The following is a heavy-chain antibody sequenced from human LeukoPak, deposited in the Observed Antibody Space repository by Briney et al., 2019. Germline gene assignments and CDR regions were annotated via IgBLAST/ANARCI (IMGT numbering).Heavy chain of an antibody. Sequence: PGGSLRLSCAASGFNFGEFWMAWVRQTPGKGLEWVADIKEDGSEKFYVDSVKGRFTISRDNSKNTLYLQMNSLRAEDTAVYYCARGSGSWYYFDYWGQGTLVTVSS. J-gene: IGHJ4*02. D-gene: IGHD6-13*01. CDR1: GFNFGEFW. CDR3: ARGSGSWYYFDY. V-gene: IGHV3-7*04. CDR2: IKEDGSEK.